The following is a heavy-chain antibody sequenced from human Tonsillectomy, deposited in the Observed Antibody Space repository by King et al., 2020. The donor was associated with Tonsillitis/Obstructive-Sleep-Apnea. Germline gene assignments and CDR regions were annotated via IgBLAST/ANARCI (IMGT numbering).Heavy chain of an antibody. J-gene: IGHJ4*02. CDR3: AKEGYCSSTSCWYYFDY. V-gene: IGHV3-23*04. CDR1: GFTFSSYA. D-gene: IGHD2-2*01. CDR2: ISGSGGST. Sequence: VQLVESGGGLVQPGGSLRLSCAASGFTFSSYAMTWVRQAPGKGLEWVSAISGSGGSTYYADSVKGRLTISRDNSKNTLYLQMNSLGAEDTAVYYCAKEGYCSSTSCWYYFDYWGQGTLVTVSS.